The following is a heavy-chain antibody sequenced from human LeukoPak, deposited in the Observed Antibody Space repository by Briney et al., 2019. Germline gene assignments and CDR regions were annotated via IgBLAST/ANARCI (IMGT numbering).Heavy chain of an antibody. J-gene: IGHJ4*02. CDR3: TRELWPGDY. V-gene: IGHV3-7*01. D-gene: IGHD3-16*01. Sequence: GGSLRLSCAASGFTFGNYFMGWVRQAPGKGLEWVADIKQDGSEKNYVDSVKGRFTISRDNAKSTLYLQMNSLRGEDTALYYCTRELWPGDYWGQGTLVTVSS. CDR2: IKQDGSEK. CDR1: GFTFGNYF.